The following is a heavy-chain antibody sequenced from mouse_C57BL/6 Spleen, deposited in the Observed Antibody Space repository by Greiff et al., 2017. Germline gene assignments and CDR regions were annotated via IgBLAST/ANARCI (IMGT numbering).Heavy chain of an antibody. Sequence: EVKLMESGPGLVKPSQSLSLTCSVTGYSITSGYYWNWIRQFPGNKLEWMGYISYDGSNNYNPSLKNRISITRDTSKNQFFLKLNSVTTEDTATYYCARGTLYGSSSYFDYWGQGTTLTVSS. CDR1: GYSITSGYY. J-gene: IGHJ2*01. CDR2: ISYDGSN. D-gene: IGHD1-1*01. CDR3: ARGTLYGSSSYFDY. V-gene: IGHV3-6*01.